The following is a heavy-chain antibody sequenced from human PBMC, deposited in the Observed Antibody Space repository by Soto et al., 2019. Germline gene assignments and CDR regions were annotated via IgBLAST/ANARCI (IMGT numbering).Heavy chain of an antibody. D-gene: IGHD7-27*01. CDR2: IKEDGSEK. CDR3: ARGLRNWGSRAGFDY. Sequence: EVQLVESGGALVQPGGSLRLSCATTGFSVNRHWMSWVRQAPGKGLEWVAHIKEDGSEKYYVDSVEGRFSISRDNAKNSMSLQMNRLGAEDTAVYYCARGLRNWGSRAGFDYWGQGTLVAVSS. J-gene: IGHJ4*02. V-gene: IGHV3-7*03. CDR1: GFSVNRHW.